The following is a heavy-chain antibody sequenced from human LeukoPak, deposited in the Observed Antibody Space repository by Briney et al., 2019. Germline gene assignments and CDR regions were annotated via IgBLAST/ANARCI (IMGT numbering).Heavy chain of an antibody. D-gene: IGHD3-22*01. CDR3: ARGPRDDSSGFRQGWFDP. Sequence: ASVKVSCKASGYTFTSYDINWVRQATGQGLEWMGWMNPNSGNTGYAQKFQGRVTMTRNTYISTAYMELSSLRSEDTAVYYCARGPRDDSSGFRQGWFDPWGQGTLVTVSS. V-gene: IGHV1-8*01. CDR1: GYTFTSYD. J-gene: IGHJ5*02. CDR2: MNPNSGNT.